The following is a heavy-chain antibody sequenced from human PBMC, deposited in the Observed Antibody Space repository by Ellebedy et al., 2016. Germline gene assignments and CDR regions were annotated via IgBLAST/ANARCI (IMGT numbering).Heavy chain of an antibody. D-gene: IGHD4-17*01. Sequence: GESLKISXAASGFTFSSYSMNWVRQAPGKGLEWVSYTSYSTTSYADSVKGRFTISRDNAKNSLYLQMNSLRAEDTAVYYCARAPYGDLHFDYWGQGTLVTVSS. CDR2: TSYSTT. V-gene: IGHV3-48*04. CDR1: GFTFSSYS. CDR3: ARAPYGDLHFDY. J-gene: IGHJ4*02.